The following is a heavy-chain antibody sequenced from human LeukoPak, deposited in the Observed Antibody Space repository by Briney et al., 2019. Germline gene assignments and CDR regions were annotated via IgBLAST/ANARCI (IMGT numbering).Heavy chain of an antibody. Sequence: GASVKVSCKASGYTFTSYGISWVRQDPGQGLEWMGWISAYNGYTTYAQKLQGRVTMTTDTSTSTAYMELRSLRSDDTAVYYCARINPSYDSNCYMPNLYYYYYVDVWGKGTTVTVSS. J-gene: IGHJ6*03. D-gene: IGHD3-22*01. CDR2: ISAYNGYT. V-gene: IGHV1-18*01. CDR1: GYTFTSYG. CDR3: ARINPSYDSNCYMPNLYYYYYVDV.